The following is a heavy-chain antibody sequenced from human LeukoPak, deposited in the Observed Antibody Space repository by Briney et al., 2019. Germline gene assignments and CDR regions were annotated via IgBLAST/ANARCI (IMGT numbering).Heavy chain of an antibody. CDR1: GFTFSSYA. J-gene: IGHJ4*02. CDR3: AKATAYYYDSSGYLEY. Sequence: GGSLRLSCAASGFTFSSYAMHWVRQAPGKGLEWVSAISGSGGSTYYADSVKGRFTISRDNSKNTLYLQMNSLRAEDTAVYYCAKATAYYYDSSGYLEYWGQGTLVTVSS. D-gene: IGHD3-22*01. V-gene: IGHV3-23*01. CDR2: ISGSGGST.